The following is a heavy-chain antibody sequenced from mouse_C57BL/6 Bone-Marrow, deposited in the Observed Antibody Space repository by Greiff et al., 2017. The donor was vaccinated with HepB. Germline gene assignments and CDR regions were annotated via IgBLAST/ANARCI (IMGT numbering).Heavy chain of an antibody. CDR3: AREGLWSLYYAMDY. CDR1: GYSITSGYY. D-gene: IGHD1-1*02. CDR2: ISYDGSN. V-gene: IGHV3-6*01. J-gene: IGHJ4*01. Sequence: EVKLQESGPGLVKPSQSLSLTCSVTGYSITSGYYWNWIRQFPGNKLEWMGYISYDGSNNYNPSLKNRISITRDTSKNQFFLKLNSVTTEDTATYYCAREGLWSLYYAMDYWGQGTSVTVSS.